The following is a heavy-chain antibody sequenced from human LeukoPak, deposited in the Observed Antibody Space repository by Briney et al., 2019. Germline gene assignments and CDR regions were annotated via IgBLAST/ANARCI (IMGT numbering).Heavy chain of an antibody. D-gene: IGHD1-26*01. J-gene: IGHJ4*02. CDR1: GGSISSSNW. CDR2: IYHSGST. Sequence: SETLSLTCGVSGGSISSSNWWSWVRQPPGKGLEWIGEIYHSGSTNYNPSLKSRVTISVDKSKIQFSLKLSSVTAADTAVYYCAGAGIVGATTFDYWGQGTLVTVSS. CDR3: AGAGIVGATTFDY. V-gene: IGHV4-4*02.